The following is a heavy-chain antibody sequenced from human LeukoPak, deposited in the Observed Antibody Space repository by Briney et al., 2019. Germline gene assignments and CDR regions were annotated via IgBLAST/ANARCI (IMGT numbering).Heavy chain of an antibody. Sequence: PGGSVRLSCAASGFTFSSYEMNWVRQAPGKGLEWVSYISSSGSTIYYADSVKGRFTISRDNSKNTLYLQMNSLRAEDTAVYYCARNEVPGLRDWGQGTLVTVSS. V-gene: IGHV3-48*03. J-gene: IGHJ4*02. CDR3: ARNEVPGLRD. CDR2: ISSSGSTI. D-gene: IGHD1-1*01. CDR1: GFTFSSYE.